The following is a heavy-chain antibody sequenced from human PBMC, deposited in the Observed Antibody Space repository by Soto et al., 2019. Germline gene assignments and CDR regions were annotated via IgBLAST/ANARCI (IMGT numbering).Heavy chain of an antibody. J-gene: IGHJ3*02. D-gene: IGHD3-22*01. V-gene: IGHV3-23*01. CDR1: GFTFSSYA. CDR2: IRGSGGST. CDR3: AKDIPYYYDSSGYANHDAFDI. Sequence: EVQLLESGGGLVQPGGSLRLSCAASGFTFSSYAMSWVRQAPWKGLEWVSAIRGSGGSTYYADSVKGRFTISRDNSKNTMYLQMNSLRAEDTAVYYCAKDIPYYYDSSGYANHDAFDIWGQGTMVTVSS.